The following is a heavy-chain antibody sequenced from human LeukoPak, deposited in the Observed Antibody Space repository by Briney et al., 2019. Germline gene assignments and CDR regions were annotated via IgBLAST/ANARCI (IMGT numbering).Heavy chain of an antibody. CDR2: VWYDGSNK. D-gene: IGHD3-10*01. Sequence: PGGSLRLSXEASGFNFGTFAMHWVRQAPGEGLEWLAIVWYDGSNKYYSDSVKGRFTISRDNSKSSLYLQMNSLRAEDTAVYYCRGTYYYGSGIDGDYFDYWGQGTLVTVSS. V-gene: IGHV3-33*01. J-gene: IGHJ4*02. CDR3: RGTYYYGSGIDGDYFDY. CDR1: GFNFGTFA.